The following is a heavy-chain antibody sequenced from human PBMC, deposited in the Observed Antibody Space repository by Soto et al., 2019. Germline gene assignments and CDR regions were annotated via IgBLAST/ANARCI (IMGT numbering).Heavy chain of an antibody. CDR3: ASFSGPLNYDFWSGYYTGMDV. Sequence: SLRLSCAASGFTFSSYWMHWVRQAPGKGLVWVSRINSDGSSTSYADSVKGRFTISRDNAKNTLYLQMNSLRAEDTAVYYCASFSGPLNYDFWSGYYTGMDVWGQGTTVTVSS. CDR2: INSDGSST. CDR1: GFTFSSYW. D-gene: IGHD3-3*01. V-gene: IGHV3-74*01. J-gene: IGHJ6*02.